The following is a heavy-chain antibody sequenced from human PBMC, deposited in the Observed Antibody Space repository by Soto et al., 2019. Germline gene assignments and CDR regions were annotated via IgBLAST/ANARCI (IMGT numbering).Heavy chain of an antibody. CDR1: GFSFGDSA. CDR3: AVTDLPFRPLTEPTENGMDV. Sequence: ELVQSGPEAREPGTSVKVSCRASGFSFGDSAVQWVRQGRGQRLEWIGWIVVVNGNTNYAPRFEGRVTLTRDASTSPSHMELTSLSSDDTAVYFCAVTDLPFRPLTEPTENGMDVWGQGTTVTVAS. J-gene: IGHJ6*02. D-gene: IGHD2-8*01. CDR2: IVVVNGNT. V-gene: IGHV1-58*01.